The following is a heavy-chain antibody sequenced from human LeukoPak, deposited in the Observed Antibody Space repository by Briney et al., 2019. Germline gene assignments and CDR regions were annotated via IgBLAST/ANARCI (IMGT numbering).Heavy chain of an antibody. D-gene: IGHD3-10*02. J-gene: IGHJ6*04. CDR1: GFTFSSFW. CDR3: AELGITMIGGV. CDR2: IRQDGSQK. V-gene: IGHV3-7*01. Sequence: GGSLRLSCAASGFTFSSFWMSWVRQAPGRGLEWVATIRQDGSQKYYLDSVKGRFTISRDNAKNSLYLQMNSLRAEDTAVYYCAELGITMIGGVWGKGTTVTISS.